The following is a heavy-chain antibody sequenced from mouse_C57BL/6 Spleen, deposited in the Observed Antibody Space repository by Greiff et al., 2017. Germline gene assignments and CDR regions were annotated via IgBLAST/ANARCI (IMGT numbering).Heavy chain of an antibody. CDR3: ARRDESNYPYYAKDY. V-gene: IGHV1-50*01. D-gene: IGHD2-5*01. J-gene: IGHJ4*01. CDR2: LDPSDSYT. CDR1: GYTFTSYW. Sequence: QVQLQQPGAELVKPGASVKLSCKASGYTFTSYWMQWVKQRPGQGLEWIGELDPSDSYTNYNQKFKGKATLTVDTSSSTAYMQLRSLTSEDSAVYYCARRDESNYPYYAKDYWGQGTSVTGSS.